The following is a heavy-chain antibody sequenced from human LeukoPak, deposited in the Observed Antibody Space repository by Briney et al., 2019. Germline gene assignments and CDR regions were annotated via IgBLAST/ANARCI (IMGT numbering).Heavy chain of an antibody. Sequence: SETLSLTCAVYGGSFSGYYWSWIRQPPGKGLEWIGEINHSGSTNYNPSLKSRVNISVDTSKNQFSLKLSSVTAADTAVYYCASWTVTTGFDYWGQGTLVTVSS. CDR1: GGSFSGYY. D-gene: IGHD4-17*01. V-gene: IGHV4-34*01. CDR3: ASWTVTTGFDY. J-gene: IGHJ4*02. CDR2: INHSGST.